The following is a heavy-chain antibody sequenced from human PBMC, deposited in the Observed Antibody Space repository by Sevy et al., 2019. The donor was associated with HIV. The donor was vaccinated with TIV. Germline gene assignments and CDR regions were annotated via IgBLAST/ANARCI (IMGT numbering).Heavy chain of an antibody. CDR3: AKGSTSSSEVGYFDY. CDR1: GFTFSSYA. J-gene: IGHJ4*02. D-gene: IGHD2-2*01. Sequence: GGSLRLSCAASGFTFSSYAMSWVRQAPGKGLEWVSVISGNGGYTYYADSVKGRFTISRDTSKNTLYLQMNSLRAEDTAVYYCAKGSTSSSEVGYFDYWGQGTPVTVSS. CDR2: ISGNGGYT. V-gene: IGHV3-23*01.